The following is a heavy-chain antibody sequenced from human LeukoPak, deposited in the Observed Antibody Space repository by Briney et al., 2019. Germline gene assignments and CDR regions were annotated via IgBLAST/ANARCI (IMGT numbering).Heavy chain of an antibody. V-gene: IGHV4-34*01. CDR2: INHNAST. Sequence: SETLSLTCAVYGEPLSSHYWSWIRQPPGKGLEWIGEINHNASTNYNPSLKSRVSISLDASKNQVFLNLSFVTAADTAVYYCVGVGDITGTLDYWGQGTLVTVSS. D-gene: IGHD2-15*01. CDR3: VGVGDITGTLDY. J-gene: IGHJ4*02. CDR1: GEPLSSHY.